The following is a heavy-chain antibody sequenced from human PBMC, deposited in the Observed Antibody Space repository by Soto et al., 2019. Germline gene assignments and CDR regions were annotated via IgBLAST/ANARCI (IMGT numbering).Heavy chain of an antibody. V-gene: IGHV1-69*01. J-gene: IGHJ4*02. CDR1: GGTFSSYA. Sequence: QVQLVQSGAEVKKPGSSVKVSRKASGGTFSSYAISWVRQAPGQGLEWMGGIIPIFGTANYAQKFQGRVTITADESTSTAYMELSSLRSEDTAVYYCARARSITMVRGVMAYDYWGQGTLVTVSS. CDR3: ARARSITMVRGVMAYDY. D-gene: IGHD3-10*01. CDR2: IIPIFGTA.